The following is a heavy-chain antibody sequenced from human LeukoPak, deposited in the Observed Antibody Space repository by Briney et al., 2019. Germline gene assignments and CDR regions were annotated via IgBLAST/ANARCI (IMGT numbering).Heavy chain of an antibody. V-gene: IGHV4-34*01. CDR3: ARDREAPDGYSSGWAFDY. Sequence: SETLSLTCAVYGGSFSGYYWSWIRQPPGKGLEWIGEIDHSGSTNYNPSLKSRVTISVDTSKNQFSLKLSSVTAADTAVYYCARDREAPDGYSSGWAFDYWGQGTLVTVSS. CDR1: GGSFSGYY. J-gene: IGHJ4*02. D-gene: IGHD6-19*01. CDR2: IDHSGST.